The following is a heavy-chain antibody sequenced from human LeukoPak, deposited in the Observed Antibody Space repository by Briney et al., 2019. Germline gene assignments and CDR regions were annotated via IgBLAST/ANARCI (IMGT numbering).Heavy chain of an antibody. CDR1: GYTFTSYG. J-gene: IGHJ5*02. CDR3: ARDLIRYSSSWYWFDP. Sequence: AASVKVSCKASGYTFTSYGISWVRQAPGQGLEWMGWISAYNGNTNYAQKLQGRVPMTTDTSTSTAYMELRSLRSDDTAVYYCARDLIRYSSSWYWFDPWGQGTLVTVSS. V-gene: IGHV1-18*04. CDR2: ISAYNGNT. D-gene: IGHD6-13*01.